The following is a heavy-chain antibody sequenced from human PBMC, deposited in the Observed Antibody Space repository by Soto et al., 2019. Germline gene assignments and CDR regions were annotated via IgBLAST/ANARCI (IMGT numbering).Heavy chain of an antibody. Sequence: HPGGSLRLSCTASGFTFSSYAMSWVRQAPGKGLEWVSLISGSGGSRYYADSVKGRFTISRDNSKNTLYLQMNSLRADDTAVYYCAKVMVQNWFDPCGPGTLVTVSS. J-gene: IGHJ5*02. V-gene: IGHV3-23*01. D-gene: IGHD3-10*01. CDR1: GFTFSSYA. CDR2: ISGSGGSR. CDR3: AKVMVQNWFDP.